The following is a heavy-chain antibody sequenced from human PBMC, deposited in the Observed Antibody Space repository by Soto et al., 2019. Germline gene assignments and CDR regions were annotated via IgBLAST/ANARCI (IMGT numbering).Heavy chain of an antibody. CDR3: ARADCSGGSCYAYDY. V-gene: IGHV3-30-3*01. J-gene: IGHJ4*02. CDR2: ISYDGNNK. Sequence: QVQLVESGGGVVQPGRSLRLSCAASGFIFSTYAMHWVRQAPGKGLEWVAFISYDGNNKYKADSVKGRFSISRDNSKNTLYLQMNSLRTEDTALYYCARADCSGGSCYAYDYWGQGILVTVSS. CDR1: GFIFSTYA. D-gene: IGHD2-15*01.